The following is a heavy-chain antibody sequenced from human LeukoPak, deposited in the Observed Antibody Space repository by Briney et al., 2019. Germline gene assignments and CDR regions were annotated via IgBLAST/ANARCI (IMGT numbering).Heavy chain of an antibody. V-gene: IGHV3-48*02. D-gene: IGHD2-15*01. CDR1: GFTFRSYS. CDR2: ISSSSSTI. J-gene: IGHJ4*02. CDR3: ARDVLVAAVLDY. Sequence: GGSLRLSCAASGFTFRSYSMNWVREAPGKGLEWDSYISSSSSTIYYADSVKGRFTISRDNAKNSLYLQMNSLRDEDTAVYYCARDVLVAAVLDYWGQGTLVTVSS.